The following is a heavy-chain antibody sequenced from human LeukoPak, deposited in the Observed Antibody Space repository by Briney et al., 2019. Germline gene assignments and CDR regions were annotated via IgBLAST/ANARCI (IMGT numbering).Heavy chain of an antibody. D-gene: IGHD3-10*01. CDR3: ARGRPEFFGSGTYLND. J-gene: IGHJ4*02. CDR2: ISSSGTTI. CDR1: GFSVSTYE. V-gene: IGHV3-48*03. Sequence: QPGGSLRLSCAASGFSVSTYEMNWVRQAPEKGLEYVSYISSSGTTISYADSVEGRFTISRDNAKNSLYLEMNSLRVEDTAVYYCARGRPEFFGSGTYLNDWGQGTLVTVSS.